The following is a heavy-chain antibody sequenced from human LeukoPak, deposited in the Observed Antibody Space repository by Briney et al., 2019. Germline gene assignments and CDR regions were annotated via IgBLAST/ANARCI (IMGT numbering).Heavy chain of an antibody. CDR3: ARDLRGMAV. CDR1: GFTFSSYG. CDR2: IWYDGSNK. J-gene: IGHJ6*02. V-gene: IGHV3-33*01. Sequence: GGSLRLSCAASGFTFSSYGMHWVREAPGKGLEWVAVIWYDGSNKYYADSVKGRFTICRDDSKKTLYLQTNSLRAEDTAVYYCARDLRGMAVWRQGTTVTV. D-gene: IGHD4-17*01.